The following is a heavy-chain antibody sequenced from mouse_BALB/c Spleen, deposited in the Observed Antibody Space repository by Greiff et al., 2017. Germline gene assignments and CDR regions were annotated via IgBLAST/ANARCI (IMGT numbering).Heavy chain of an antibody. CDR1: GFTFSSYT. V-gene: IGHV5-12-2*01. CDR2: ISNGGGST. J-gene: IGHJ4*01. Sequence: EVKVEESGGGLVQPGGSLKLSCAASGFTFSSYTMSWVRQTPEKRLEWVAYISNGGGSTYYPDTVKGRFTISRDNAKNTLYLQMSSLKSEDTAMYYCARHTVVVDAMDYWGQGTSVTVSS. CDR3: ARHTVVVDAMDY. D-gene: IGHD1-1*01.